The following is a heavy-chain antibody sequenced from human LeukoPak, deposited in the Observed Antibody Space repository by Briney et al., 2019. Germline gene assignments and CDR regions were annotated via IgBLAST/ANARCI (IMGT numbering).Heavy chain of an antibody. Sequence: SVKVSCKASGGTFSDYALNWVRQAPGQGLEWMGVFIPVLGTANSTQNFQDRVSITADISTHTVYMELSSLRSEDTAAYYCARDGVGATQSIDYWGQGTLVTVSS. CDR1: GGTFSDYA. CDR2: FIPVLGTA. D-gene: IGHD1-26*01. CDR3: ARDGVGATQSIDY. V-gene: IGHV1-69*06. J-gene: IGHJ4*02.